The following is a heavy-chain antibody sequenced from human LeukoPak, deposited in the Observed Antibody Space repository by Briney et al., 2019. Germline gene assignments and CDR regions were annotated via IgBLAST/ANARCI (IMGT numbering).Heavy chain of an antibody. CDR1: GYSISSGYY. CDR2: IYHSGST. V-gene: IGHV4-38-2*02. D-gene: IGHD3-22*01. CDR3: ARGTHYYDISGYDY. J-gene: IGHJ4*02. Sequence: PSETLSLTCTVSGYSISSGYYWGWIRQPPGKGLEWIGSIYHSGSTYYNPSLKSRVTISVDTSKNQFSLKLSSVTAADTAVYYCARGTHYYDISGYDYWGQGTLVTVSS.